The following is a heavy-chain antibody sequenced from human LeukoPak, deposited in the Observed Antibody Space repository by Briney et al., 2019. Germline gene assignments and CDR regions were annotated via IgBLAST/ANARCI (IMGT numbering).Heavy chain of an antibody. Sequence: SETLSLTCTVSGGSISSYYWSWIRQPPGKGLEWIGYIYYSGSTNYNPSLKSRVTISVDTSENQFSLKLSSVTAADTAVYYCARSSGDYGSGSYFLGYWGQGTLVTVSS. J-gene: IGHJ4*02. CDR2: IYYSGST. CDR3: ARSSGDYGSGSYFLGY. CDR1: GGSISSYY. D-gene: IGHD3-10*01. V-gene: IGHV4-59*08.